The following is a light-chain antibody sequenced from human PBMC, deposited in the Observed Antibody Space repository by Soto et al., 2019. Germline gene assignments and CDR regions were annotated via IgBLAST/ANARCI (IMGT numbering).Light chain of an antibody. CDR1: SSNIGSNY. CDR2: SNN. Sequence: QSVLTQPPSASGTPGQRVTISCSGSSSNIGSNYVYWYQQLPGTAPKLLIYSNNQRPSGVPDRFSGSKSSTSASLAISGLRSEDEADYYCAAWDDSLSGFYVFGTGTKVTVL. V-gene: IGLV1-47*02. J-gene: IGLJ1*01. CDR3: AAWDDSLSGFYV.